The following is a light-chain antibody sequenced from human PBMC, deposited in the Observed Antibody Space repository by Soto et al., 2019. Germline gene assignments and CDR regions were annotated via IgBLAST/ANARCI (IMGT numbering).Light chain of an antibody. CDR1: QSVLYSSNNRNY. CDR2: WAS. V-gene: IGKV4-1*01. CDR3: QQYYSTPYT. J-gene: IGKJ2*01. Sequence: DIVMTQSLDSLAVSLGERATINCKSSQSVLYSSNNRNYLAWYQQKPGQPPKLLIYWASTRESGVPDRFCGSGSGTDFTLTISSLQAEDVAVYYCQQYYSTPYTFGQGTKLEIK.